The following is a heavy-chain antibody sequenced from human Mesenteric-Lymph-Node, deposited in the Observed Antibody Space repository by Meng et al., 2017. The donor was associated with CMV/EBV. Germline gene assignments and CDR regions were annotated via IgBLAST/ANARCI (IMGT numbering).Heavy chain of an antibody. CDR1: GYTFSGYY. CDR2: INPDSGGT. V-gene: IGHV1-2*02. J-gene: IGHJ6*02. Sequence: ASVKVSCKASGYTFSGYYIHWVRQAPGQGLEWMGWINPDSGGTKYAQKFQGRVTMTRDTSISTAYMELSRLRSDDTAVYYCARERKYQLLLSFQGYYGMDVWGQGTTVTVSS. D-gene: IGHD2-2*01. CDR3: ARERKYQLLLSFQGYYGMDV.